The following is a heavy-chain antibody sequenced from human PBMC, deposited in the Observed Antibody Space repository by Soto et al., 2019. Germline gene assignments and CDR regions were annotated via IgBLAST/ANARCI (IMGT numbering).Heavy chain of an antibody. V-gene: IGHV3-30-3*01. D-gene: IGHD6-6*01. CDR3: ARGGGGSSGRPYYYYGMDV. J-gene: IGHJ6*02. CDR1: GFTFSSYA. Sequence: PGGSLRLSCAASGFTFSSYAMHWVRQAPGKGLEWVAVISYDGSNKYYADSVKGRFTISRDNSKNTLYLQMNSLRAEDTAVYYCARGGGGSSGRPYYYYGMDVWGQGTTVTVSS. CDR2: ISYDGSNK.